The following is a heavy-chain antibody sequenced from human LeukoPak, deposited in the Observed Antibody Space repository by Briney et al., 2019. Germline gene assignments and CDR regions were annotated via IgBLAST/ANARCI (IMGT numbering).Heavy chain of an antibody. J-gene: IGHJ3*02. V-gene: IGHV1-69*04. Sequence: ASVKVSCKASGGTFSSYAISWVRQAPGQGLEWMGRIIPILGIANYAQKFQGRVTITADKSTSTAYMELSSLKTEDTAVYYCTSPAQVPAFDIWGQGTMVTVSS. CDR2: IIPILGIA. CDR3: TSPAQVPAFDI. CDR1: GGTFSSYA. D-gene: IGHD1-1*01.